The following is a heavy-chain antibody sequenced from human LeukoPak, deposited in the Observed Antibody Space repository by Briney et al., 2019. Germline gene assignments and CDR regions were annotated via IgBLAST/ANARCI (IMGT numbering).Heavy chain of an antibody. CDR2: IYTSGST. D-gene: IGHD6-19*01. CDR3: ARDAAEEVADRTYYFDY. Sequence: PSETLSLTCTVSGGSISSYYWSWIRQPAGKGLEWIGRIYTSGSTNYNPSLKSRVTMSVDTSKNQFFLKLSSVTAADTAVYYCARDAAEEVADRTYYFDYWGQGTLVTVSS. V-gene: IGHV4-4*07. J-gene: IGHJ4*02. CDR1: GGSISSYY.